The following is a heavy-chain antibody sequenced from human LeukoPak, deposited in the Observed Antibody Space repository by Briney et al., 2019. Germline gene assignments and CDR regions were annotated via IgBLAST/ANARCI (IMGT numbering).Heavy chain of an antibody. D-gene: IGHD1-26*01. V-gene: IGHV3-23*01. J-gene: IGHJ4*02. Sequence: GGSLRLSCVTSGLTFRGYDMFWVRQAPGKGLEWVSAISGSGGSTYYADSVKGRFTISRDNSKNTLYLQMNSLRAEDTAVYYCAKAGGRSYLGGYWGQGTLVTVSS. CDR2: ISGSGGST. CDR3: AKAGGRSYLGGY. CDR1: GLTFRGYD.